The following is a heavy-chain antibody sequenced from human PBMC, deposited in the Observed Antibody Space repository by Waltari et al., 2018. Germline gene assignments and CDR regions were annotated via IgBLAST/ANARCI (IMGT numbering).Heavy chain of an antibody. CDR2: INAGNGNT. J-gene: IGHJ5*02. V-gene: IGHV1-3*01. CDR1: GYTFTSYA. D-gene: IGHD3-3*01. Sequence: QVQLVQSGAEVKKPGASVKVSCTASGYTFTSYAMHLVRQAPGQRLAWMGCINAGNGNTKDSQKFQGRVSSTRDTSASTAYMELSSLRSEDTAVYYCARGGAIFGVVNIWFDPWGQGTLVTVSS. CDR3: ARGGAIFGVVNIWFDP.